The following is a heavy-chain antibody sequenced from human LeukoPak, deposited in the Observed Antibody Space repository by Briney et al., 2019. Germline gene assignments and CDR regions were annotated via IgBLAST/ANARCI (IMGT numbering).Heavy chain of an antibody. CDR3: ARGQTNRLLWVGELVSNINPFDY. D-gene: IGHD3-10*01. J-gene: IGHJ4*02. V-gene: IGHV1-18*01. CDR2: ISGYNGHT. Sequence: ASVKVSCKASGYTFSRYGISWVRQAPGQGLEWMGWISGYNGHTKYAQKVQGRVTMSTDTSTSTVYMELRSLISDDTGVYYCARGQTNRLLWVGELVSNINPFDYWGQGTLVTVSS. CDR1: GYTFSRYG.